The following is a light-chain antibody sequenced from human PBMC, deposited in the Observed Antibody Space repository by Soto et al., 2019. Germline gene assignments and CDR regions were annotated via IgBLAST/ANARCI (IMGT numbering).Light chain of an antibody. Sequence: QSVLTQPRSVSGSPGQSVTISCTGTSSDVGAYNYVSWFQQHPGKAPKLMMSDVSKRPSGVPDRFSGSKSGTTASLTISGRQAEDEADYYCCSYAGSYTLLFGGGTQLTVL. J-gene: IGLJ2*01. CDR2: DVS. V-gene: IGLV2-11*01. CDR3: CSYAGSYTLL. CDR1: SSDVGAYNY.